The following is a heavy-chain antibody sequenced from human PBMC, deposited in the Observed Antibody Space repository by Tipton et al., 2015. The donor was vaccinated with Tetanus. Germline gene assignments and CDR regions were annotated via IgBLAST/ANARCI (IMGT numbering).Heavy chain of an antibody. CDR2: IYYSGST. CDR1: GGSISSYY. J-gene: IGHJ5*02. D-gene: IGHD3-22*01. Sequence: TLSLTCAVYGGSISSYYWSWIRQPPGKGLEWIGYIYYSGSTNYNPSLKSRVTISVDTSKNQFSLKLSSMTAADTAVYYCARGDYYDTPGWFDPWGQGTLVTVSS. CDR3: ARGDYYDTPGWFDP. V-gene: IGHV4-59*01.